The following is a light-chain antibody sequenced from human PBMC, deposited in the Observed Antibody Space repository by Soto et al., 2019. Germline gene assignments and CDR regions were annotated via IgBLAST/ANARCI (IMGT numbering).Light chain of an antibody. J-gene: IGLJ2*01. V-gene: IGLV2-8*01. CDR2: EVS. CDR1: SSDVGEENY. Sequence: QSVLTQPPSASGSPGQSVTITCSGTSSDVGEENYVSWYQQHPGKVPKLILYEVSKRPSGVPDRFSGSRSGNTASLTVSGLQAEYEAEYYCSSFAGSPVVFGGGTKLTVL. CDR3: SSFAGSPVV.